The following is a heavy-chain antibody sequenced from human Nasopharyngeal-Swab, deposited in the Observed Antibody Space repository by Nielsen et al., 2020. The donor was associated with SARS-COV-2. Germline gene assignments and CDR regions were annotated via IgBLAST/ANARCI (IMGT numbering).Heavy chain of an antibody. CDR1: GGTFSSYA. D-gene: IGHD3-10*01. CDR2: IIPIFGTA. CDR3: ARDSMVRGVTVFDY. V-gene: IGHV1-69*13. J-gene: IGHJ4*02. Sequence: SVKVSCKASGGTFSSYAISWVRQAPGQGLAWMGGIIPIFGTANYAQKFQGRVTITADESTSPAYMELSSLRSEDTAVYYCARDSMVRGVTVFDYWGQGTLVTVSS.